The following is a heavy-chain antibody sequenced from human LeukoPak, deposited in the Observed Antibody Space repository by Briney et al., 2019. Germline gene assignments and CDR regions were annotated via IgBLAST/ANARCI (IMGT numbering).Heavy chain of an antibody. D-gene: IGHD3-10*01. CDR3: AAQRGGLLWFGEGYYYYYYGMDV. Sequence: ASVKVSCKASGYTFTSYDINWVRQATGQGLEWMGWMNPNSGNTGYAQKFQGRVTMTRNTSISTAYMELSSLRSEDTAVYYRAAQRGGLLWFGEGYYYYYYGMDVWGQGTTVTVSS. CDR2: MNPNSGNT. V-gene: IGHV1-8*01. J-gene: IGHJ6*02. CDR1: GYTFTSYD.